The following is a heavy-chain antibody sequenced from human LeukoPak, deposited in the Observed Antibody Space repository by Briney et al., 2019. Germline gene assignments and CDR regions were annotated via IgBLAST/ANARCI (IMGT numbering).Heavy chain of an antibody. Sequence: SETLSLTCAVYGGSFSGYYWSWIRQPPGKWLEWIGEINHSGSTNYNPSLKSRVTISVDTSKNQFSLKLSSVTAADTAVYYCARRGAYDSSGYYYGDYFDYWGQGTLVTVSS. CDR2: INHSGST. V-gene: IGHV4-34*01. D-gene: IGHD3-22*01. J-gene: IGHJ4*02. CDR1: GGSFSGYY. CDR3: ARRGAYDSSGYYYGDYFDY.